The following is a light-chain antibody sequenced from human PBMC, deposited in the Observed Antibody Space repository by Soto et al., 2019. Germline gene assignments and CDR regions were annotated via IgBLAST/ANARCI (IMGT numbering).Light chain of an antibody. V-gene: IGKV1-39*01. Sequence: DIQVTQSPSSLSASIGDRVTITCRASQSISTFLNWYQQKPGKAPNLLIYVASNLQTGVLSRFSGSGSGTDFILTISSLQHEDVATYYCQQSYRAPYTFGQGTTLEIK. CDR1: QSISTF. J-gene: IGKJ2*01. CDR2: VAS. CDR3: QQSYRAPYT.